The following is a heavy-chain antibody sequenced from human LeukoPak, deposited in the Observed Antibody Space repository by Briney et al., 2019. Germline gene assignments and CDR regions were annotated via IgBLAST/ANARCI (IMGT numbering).Heavy chain of an antibody. V-gene: IGHV4-39*01. D-gene: IGHD2-2*01. CDR3: ARGSPYHY. Sequence: SETLSLTCTVSGVSISSSSYYWGWIRQPPGKGLEYIGSISYSGSASYNPSLRSRVTMSVDTSKNQFSLKLSSVTAADTAVYYCARGSPYHYWGQGTLVTVSS. CDR1: GVSISSSSYY. CDR2: ISYSGSA. J-gene: IGHJ4*02.